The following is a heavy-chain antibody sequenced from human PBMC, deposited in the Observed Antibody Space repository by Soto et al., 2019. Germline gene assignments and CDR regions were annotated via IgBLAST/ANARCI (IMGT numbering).Heavy chain of an antibody. Sequence: QVQLVQSGAEVKKPGASVKVSCKASGYTFTSYGISWVRQAPGQGLEWMGWISAYNGNTNYAQKLQGRVTMTTDTSTSTAYMELRSLRSDDTAVYYCARDRYYDSSGYRCWFDPWGQGTLVTVSS. CDR2: ISAYNGNT. D-gene: IGHD3-22*01. J-gene: IGHJ5*02. V-gene: IGHV1-18*01. CDR1: GYTFTSYG. CDR3: ARDRYYDSSGYRCWFDP.